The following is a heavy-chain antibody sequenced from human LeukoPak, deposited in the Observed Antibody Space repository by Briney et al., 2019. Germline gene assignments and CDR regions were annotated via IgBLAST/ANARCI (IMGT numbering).Heavy chain of an antibody. V-gene: IGHV3-30*02. CDR3: AKGGELHFDY. CDR1: GFTFSSYG. D-gene: IGHD1-26*01. Sequence: PGGCLRLSCAASGFTFSSYGMHWVRQAPGKGLEWVAFIRYDGSNKYYADSVKGRFTISRDNSKNTLYLQMNSLRAEDTAVYYCAKGGELHFDYWGQGTLVTASS. CDR2: IRYDGSNK. J-gene: IGHJ4*02.